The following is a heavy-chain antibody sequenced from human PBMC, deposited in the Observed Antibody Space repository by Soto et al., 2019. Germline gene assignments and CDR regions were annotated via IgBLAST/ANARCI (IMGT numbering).Heavy chain of an antibody. CDR2: INAGNGNT. J-gene: IGHJ4*02. V-gene: IGHV1-3*01. CDR1: GYTFTSYA. Sequence: ASVKVSCKASGYTFTSYAMHWVRQAPGQRLEWMGWINAGNGNTKYSQKFQGRVTITRDTSASTAYMELSSLRPEDTAVYYCARVPLGGPFDYWGQGTLVTVSS. D-gene: IGHD1-1*01. CDR3: ARVPLGGPFDY.